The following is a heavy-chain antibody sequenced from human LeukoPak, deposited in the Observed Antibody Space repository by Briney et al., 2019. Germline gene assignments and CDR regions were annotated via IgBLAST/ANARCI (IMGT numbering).Heavy chain of an antibody. CDR3: ARGQGCSGGSCYFDIFDY. CDR2: INHSGST. Sequence: SETLSLTCAVYGGSFSAYYWTWIRQFPGKGLDWIGEINHSGSTDYNPSLKSRVTISVDTSKNRFSLKLSSVTAADTAVYYCARGQGCSGGSCYFDIFDYWGQGTLVTVSS. D-gene: IGHD2-15*01. CDR1: GGSFSAYY. J-gene: IGHJ4*02. V-gene: IGHV4-34*01.